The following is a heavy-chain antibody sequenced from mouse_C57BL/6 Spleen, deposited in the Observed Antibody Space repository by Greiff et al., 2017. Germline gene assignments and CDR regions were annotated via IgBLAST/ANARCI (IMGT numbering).Heavy chain of an antibody. Sequence: DVHLVESGGGLVQPGGSMKLSCVASGFTFSNYWMNWVRQSPEKGLEWVAQIRLKSDNYATHYAESVKGRFTISRDDSKSSVYLQMNNLRAEDTGIYYCTGYGSSYFDYWGQGTTLTVSS. CDR3: TGYGSSYFDY. D-gene: IGHD1-1*01. CDR2: IRLKSDNYAT. J-gene: IGHJ2*01. CDR1: GFTFSNYW. V-gene: IGHV6-3*01.